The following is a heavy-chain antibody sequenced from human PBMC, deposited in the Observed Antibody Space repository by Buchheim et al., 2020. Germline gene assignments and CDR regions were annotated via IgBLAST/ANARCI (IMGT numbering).Heavy chain of an antibody. J-gene: IGHJ4*02. CDR3: ASLLSRGYSGYGAYYFDY. D-gene: IGHD5-12*01. Sequence: QVQLQESGPGLVKPSQTLSLTCTVSGGSISSGSYYWSWIRQPAGKGLEWIGRIYTSGSTNYNPSLKSRVTISVDTSKNQFSLKLSSVTAADTAVFYCASLLSRGYSGYGAYYFDYWGQGTL. CDR2: IYTSGST. V-gene: IGHV4-61*02. CDR1: GGSISSGSYY.